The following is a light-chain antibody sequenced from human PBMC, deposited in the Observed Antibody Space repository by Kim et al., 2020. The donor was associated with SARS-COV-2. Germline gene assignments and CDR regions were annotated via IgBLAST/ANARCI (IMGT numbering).Light chain of an antibody. Sequence: EIVFTQSPGTVSLSPGERVTLSCRASQSVSTAYLAWYQQRPGQAPRLLIHGAYTRAAGIPDRFSGSGSGTEFTLTSSRLEPDDSAVYYCQQYRISPIKVGPGTPLAIK. CDR3: QQYRISPIK. CDR1: QSVSTAY. V-gene: IGKV3-20*01. CDR2: GAY. J-gene: IGKJ5*01.